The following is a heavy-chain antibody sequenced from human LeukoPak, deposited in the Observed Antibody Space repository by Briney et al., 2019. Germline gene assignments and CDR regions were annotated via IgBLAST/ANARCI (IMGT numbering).Heavy chain of an antibody. CDR1: GYTFTSYG. CDR2: INPSDGTT. CDR3: ARHDLGGSSPFDY. J-gene: IGHJ4*02. V-gene: IGHV1-46*01. D-gene: IGHD2-15*01. Sequence: ASVKVSCKASGYTFTSYGISWVRQAPGQGLEWLGVINPSDGTTAHAQKFQGRVTMTRDTSTSTVYMDLSSLRSEDTAVYYCARHDLGGSSPFDYWGQGTLVKVS.